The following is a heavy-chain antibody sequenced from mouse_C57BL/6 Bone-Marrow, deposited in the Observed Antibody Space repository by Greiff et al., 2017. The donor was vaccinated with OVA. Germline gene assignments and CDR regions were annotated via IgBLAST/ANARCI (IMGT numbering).Heavy chain of an antibody. Sequence: EVKLVESGGGLVKPGGSLKLSCAASGFTFSSYAMSWVRQTPEKRLEWVATISDGGSYTYYPDNVKGRFTISRDNAKNNLYLQMSHLKSEDTAMYYCASPVFWFAYWGQGTLVTVSA. CDR3: ASPVFWFAY. CDR1: GFTFSSYA. J-gene: IGHJ3*01. V-gene: IGHV5-4*03. CDR2: ISDGGSYT.